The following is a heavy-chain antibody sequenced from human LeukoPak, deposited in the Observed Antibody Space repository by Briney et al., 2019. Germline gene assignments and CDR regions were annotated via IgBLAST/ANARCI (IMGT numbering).Heavy chain of an antibody. J-gene: IGHJ5*02. Sequence: SETLSLTCAVYGGSFSGYYWSWIRQPPGKGLEWIGEINHSGSTNYNPSLKSRVTISVETSKNQFSLKLSSVTAADTAVYYCARGLVLNYDSSGYYYGWFDPWGQGTLVTVSS. CDR2: INHSGST. CDR1: GGSFSGYY. D-gene: IGHD3-22*01. V-gene: IGHV4-34*01. CDR3: ARGLVLNYDSSGYYYGWFDP.